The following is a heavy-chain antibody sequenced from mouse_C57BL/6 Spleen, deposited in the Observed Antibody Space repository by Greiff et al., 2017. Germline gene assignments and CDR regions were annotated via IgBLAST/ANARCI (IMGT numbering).Heavy chain of an antibody. V-gene: IGHV3-6*01. D-gene: IGHD1-1*01. CDR1: GYSITSGYY. CDR2: ISYDGSN. CDR3: ATPITTVVANWYFYV. Sequence: EVKLMESGPGLVKPSQSLSLTCSVTGYSITSGYYWNWIRQFPGNKLEWMGYISYDGSNNYNPSLKNRISITRDTSKNQFFLKLNSVTTEDTATYYCATPITTVVANWYFYVWGTGTTVTVSS. J-gene: IGHJ1*03.